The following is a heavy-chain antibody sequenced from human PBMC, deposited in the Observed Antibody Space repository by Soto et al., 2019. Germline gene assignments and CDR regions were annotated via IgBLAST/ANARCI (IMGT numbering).Heavy chain of an antibody. V-gene: IGHV3-30*18. CDR1: GXTFSSYG. CDR3: AKGSTAMTYFDY. J-gene: IGHJ4*02. CDR2: ISYDGSNK. D-gene: IGHD5-18*01. Sequence: QVQLVESGGGVVQPGRSLRLSCAASGXTFSSYGMHWVRQAPGKGLEWVAVISYDGSNKYYADSVKGRFTISRDNSKNTLYLQMNSLRAEDTAVYYCAKGSTAMTYFDYWGQGTLVTVSS.